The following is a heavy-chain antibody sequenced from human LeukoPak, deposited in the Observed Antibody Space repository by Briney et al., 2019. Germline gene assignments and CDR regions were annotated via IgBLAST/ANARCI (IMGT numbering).Heavy chain of an antibody. D-gene: IGHD6-13*01. CDR2: ISGSGGST. CDR3: AKTYTSSRAHYYYYYYMGV. CDR1: GFTFSSYA. J-gene: IGHJ6*03. Sequence: GGSLRLSCAASGFTFSSYAMSWVRQAPGKGLEWVSAISGSGGSTYYADSVKGRFTISRDNSKNTLYLQMSSLRAEDTAVYYCAKTYTSSRAHYYYYYYMGVWGKGTTVTISS. V-gene: IGHV3-23*01.